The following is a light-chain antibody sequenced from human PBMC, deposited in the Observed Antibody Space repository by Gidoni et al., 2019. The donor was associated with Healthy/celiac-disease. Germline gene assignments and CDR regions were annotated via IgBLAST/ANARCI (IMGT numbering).Light chain of an antibody. CDR3: QQSYSTPLT. J-gene: IGKJ4*01. V-gene: IGKV1-39*01. CDR1: QSISSY. Sequence: DVQMTQSPSSLSASVGDRVTITCRASQSISSYLNWYQKKPGKAPKLLIYAASSLQSGVTSRFSGSGSGTDFTLTISSLQPEDFATYYCQQSYSTPLTFGGXTKVGIK. CDR2: AAS.